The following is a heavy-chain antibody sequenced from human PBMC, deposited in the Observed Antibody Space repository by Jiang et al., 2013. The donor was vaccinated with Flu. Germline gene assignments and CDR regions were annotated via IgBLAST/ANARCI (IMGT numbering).Heavy chain of an antibody. V-gene: IGHV1-46*01. D-gene: IGHD2-15*01. CDR2: INPSGGST. J-gene: IGHJ4*02. Sequence: GAEVKKPGASVKVSCKASGYTFTSYYMHWVRQAPGQGLEWMGIINPSGGSTTYAQKFQGRVTMTRDTSTTTVYMELSSLRSEDTAVYYCAREEKDGLYFDYWGQGTLVTVSS. CDR1: GYTFTSYY. CDR3: AREEKDGLYFDY.